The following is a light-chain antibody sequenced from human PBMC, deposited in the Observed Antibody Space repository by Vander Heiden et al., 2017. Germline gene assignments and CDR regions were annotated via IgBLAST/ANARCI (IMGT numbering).Light chain of an antibody. CDR3: QHENSSSWT. Sequence: DIQMTQSPSTLPASVGDRVTITCRATQRISSWFAWYQQKPEEPPKLLICDASSLESGVASSFSGSGSRTEFPLTISSQQPDDFATYCCQHENSSSWTFGQGTKVEIK. CDR1: QRISSW. J-gene: IGKJ1*01. V-gene: IGKV1-5*01. CDR2: DAS.